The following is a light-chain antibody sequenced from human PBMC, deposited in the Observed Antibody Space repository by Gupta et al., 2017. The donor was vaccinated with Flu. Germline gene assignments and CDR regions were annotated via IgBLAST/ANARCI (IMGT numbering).Light chain of an antibody. Sequence: PSSLSASVGDRVTITCRASQSINKYVNWYQQKPGKAPKLLIYAASSLQSGVPSRFSGSRSGTDFTLTISTLQPEDFATYYCLQTDSTSWTFGQGTRVEI. CDR3: LQTDSTSWT. CDR2: AAS. J-gene: IGKJ1*01. V-gene: IGKV1-39*01. CDR1: QSINKY.